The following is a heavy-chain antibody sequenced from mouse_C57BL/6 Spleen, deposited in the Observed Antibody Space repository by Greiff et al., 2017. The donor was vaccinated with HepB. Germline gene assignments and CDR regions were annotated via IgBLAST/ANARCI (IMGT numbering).Heavy chain of an antibody. CDR2: IDPSDSYT. V-gene: IGHV1-50*01. J-gene: IGHJ3*01. CDR1: GYTFTSYW. D-gene: IGHD4-1*01. CDR3: ARSKLGFAY. Sequence: QVQLKQPGAELVKPGASVKLSCKASGYTFTSYWMQWVKQRPGQGLEWIGEIDPSDSYTNYNQKFKGKATLTVDTSSSTAYMQLSSLTSEDSAVYYCARSKLGFAYWGQGTLVTVSA.